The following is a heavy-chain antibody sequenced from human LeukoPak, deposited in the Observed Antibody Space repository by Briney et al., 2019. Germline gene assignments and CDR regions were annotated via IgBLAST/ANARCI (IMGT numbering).Heavy chain of an antibody. CDR3: ARDRYCIGGICYSGRFDP. CDR2: MYYSGST. Sequence: SETLSLTCTVSGDSMNDYYWSWIRQPPGKGLERIGYMYYSGSTNYNPSLKSRVSISIDTSKTQFSLKLSSVTAADTAVYYCARDRYCIGGICYSGRFDPWGRGTLVTVSS. V-gene: IGHV4-59*01. D-gene: IGHD2-15*01. J-gene: IGHJ5*02. CDR1: GDSMNDYY.